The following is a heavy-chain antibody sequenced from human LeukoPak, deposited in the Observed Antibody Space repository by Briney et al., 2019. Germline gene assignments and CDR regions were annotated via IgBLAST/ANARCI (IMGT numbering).Heavy chain of an antibody. CDR2: IYYSGRT. D-gene: IGHD6-19*01. Sequence: SETLSLTCTVSGGSISSSSYYWGWIRQPPGRGLEWIGSIYYSGRTYYNPSLKSRVTISVDTSKNQFSLKLSSVTAADTAVYYCARSGYSSGWSHYFDYWGQGTLVTVSS. CDR1: GGSISSSSYY. V-gene: IGHV4-39*01. CDR3: ARSGYSSGWSHYFDY. J-gene: IGHJ4*02.